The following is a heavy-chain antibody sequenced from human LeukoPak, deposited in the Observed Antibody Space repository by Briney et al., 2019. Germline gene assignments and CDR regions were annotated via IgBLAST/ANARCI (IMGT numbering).Heavy chain of an antibody. D-gene: IGHD2-8*01. Sequence: ASVKASCKASGYTFTSYDINWVRQATGQGLECMGWMNPNSVNTGYAQKFQGRVTMTRKTSISTAYMVLRSLRSVDTAVYYCARPYCTNGVFYLRPDAFDIWGQGTMVTVSS. CDR3: ARPYCTNGVFYLRPDAFDI. V-gene: IGHV1-8*01. J-gene: IGHJ3*02. CDR1: GYTFTSYD. CDR2: MNPNSVNT.